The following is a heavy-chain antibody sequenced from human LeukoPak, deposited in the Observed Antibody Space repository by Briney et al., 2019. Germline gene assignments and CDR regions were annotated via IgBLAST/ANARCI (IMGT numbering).Heavy chain of an antibody. D-gene: IGHD5-12*01. J-gene: IGHJ4*02. CDR1: GFTFSSYH. V-gene: IGHV3-48*01. CDR2: ISIISSTI. CDR3: ARXYERELDY. Sequence: GGSLRLSCAASGFTFSSYHMNWVRQAPGKGLEWVSYISIISSTIYYADSVKGRFTISRDDAKNSVYLQMNSLRAEDTAVYYCARXYERELDYWGQGTLVTVSS.